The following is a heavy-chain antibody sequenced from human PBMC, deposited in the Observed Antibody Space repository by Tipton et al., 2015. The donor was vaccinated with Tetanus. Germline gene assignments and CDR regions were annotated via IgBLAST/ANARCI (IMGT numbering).Heavy chain of an antibody. CDR1: GYNFNLYW. CDR2: IYPGDSDT. D-gene: IGHD7-27*01. V-gene: IGHV5-51*01. J-gene: IGHJ2*01. Sequence: VQLVQSGAEVKKPGESLKISCQGSGYNFNLYWIAWVRQMPGKGLEWMGIIYPGDSDTRYSPSFQGQVTISADKSMSTAYLQWSSLQASDTAMYYCARRLGPYTGDQIWHFDLWGRGTLVTVSS. CDR3: ARRLGPYTGDQIWHFDL.